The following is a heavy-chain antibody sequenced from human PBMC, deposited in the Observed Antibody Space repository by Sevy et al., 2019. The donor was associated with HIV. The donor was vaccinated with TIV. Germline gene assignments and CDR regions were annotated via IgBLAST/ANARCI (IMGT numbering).Heavy chain of an antibody. CDR1: GFTFSDYW. D-gene: IGHD2-21*01. CDR3: ARDSSYCSGDKCYDVFDI. J-gene: IGHJ3*02. V-gene: IGHV3-7*01. Sequence: GGSLRLSCAASGFTFSDYWMTWVRQAPGKDLEWVANIKRDESVKQYVDSVKGRFSVSRDNAKNSLYLHMNSLRADDTALYYCARDSSYCSGDKCYDVFDIWGQGTIVTVSS. CDR2: IKRDESVK.